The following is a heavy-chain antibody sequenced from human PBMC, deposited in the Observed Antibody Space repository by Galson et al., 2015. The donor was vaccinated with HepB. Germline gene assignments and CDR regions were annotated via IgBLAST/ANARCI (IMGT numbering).Heavy chain of an antibody. V-gene: IGHV3-30-3*01. CDR2: ISYDGSNK. D-gene: IGHD2-21*01. CDR1: GFTFSSYA. CDR3: ASPARPLAYCGGDCYWGSGYFDY. J-gene: IGHJ4*02. Sequence: SLRLSCAASGFTFSSYAMHWVRQAPGKGLEWVAVISYDGSNKYYADSVKGRFTISRDNSKNTLYLQMNSLRAEDTAVYYCASPARPLAYCGGDCYWGSGYFDYWGQGTLVTVSS.